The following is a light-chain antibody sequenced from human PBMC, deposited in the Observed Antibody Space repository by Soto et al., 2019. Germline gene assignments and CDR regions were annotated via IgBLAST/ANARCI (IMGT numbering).Light chain of an antibody. V-gene: IGKV3-11*01. CDR2: AAS. CDR3: HQRTNWPRT. Sequence: EPVLTQSPATLSLSPGERATLSCRASQGLSNSLAWYQQKPGQAPRLLIYAASNRAPGIPARFSGSGSGTDFTLTITSLEPEDFAVYYCHQRTNWPRTFGQGTKVEIK. J-gene: IGKJ1*01. CDR1: QGLSNS.